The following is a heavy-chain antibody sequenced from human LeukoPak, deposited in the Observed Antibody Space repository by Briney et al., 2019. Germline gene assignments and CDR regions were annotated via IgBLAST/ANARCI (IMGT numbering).Heavy chain of an antibody. CDR1: GGSISSSSYY. D-gene: IGHD2-21*02. CDR2: IYYSGST. CDR3: ARDPTIVVVTATYDAFDI. V-gene: IGHV4-39*07. J-gene: IGHJ3*02. Sequence: TSETLSLTCTVSGGSISSSSYYWGWIRQPPGKGLEWIGSIYYSGSTYYNPSLKSRVTISVDTSKNQFSLKLSSVTAADTAVYYCARDPTIVVVTATYDAFDIWGQGTMVTVSS.